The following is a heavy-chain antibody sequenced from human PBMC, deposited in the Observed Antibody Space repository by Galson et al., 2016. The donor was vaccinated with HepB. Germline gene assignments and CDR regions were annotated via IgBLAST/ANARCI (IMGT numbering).Heavy chain of an antibody. CDR2: INSKGGST. J-gene: IGHJ6*02. V-gene: IGHV3-64D*06. CDR1: GFTFSYYA. D-gene: IGHD1-14*01. CDR3: VKARVAQPGTITPSYFYYDMGV. Sequence: SLRLSCAASGFTFSYYAMYWVRQAPGKGLEYISVINSKGGSTHYADSVKGRFTISRDNSKNTLNLQVSSLRPEDTVVYFRVKARVAQPGTITPSYFYYDMGVWGQGTTVTVSS.